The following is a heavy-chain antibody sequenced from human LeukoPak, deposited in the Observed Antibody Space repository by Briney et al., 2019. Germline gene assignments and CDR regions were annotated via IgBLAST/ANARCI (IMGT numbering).Heavy chain of an antibody. J-gene: IGHJ4*02. CDR3: ARDMQPNPGPLDY. V-gene: IGHV1-2*02. CDR1: GYTFTDYY. Sequence: VASVKVYCKASGYTFTDYYMHWVRQAPGQGLEWMGWINANSGGTSYAQKFQGRVTMTRDTPISTTYMEVSRLGSDDTAVYYCARDMQPNPGPLDYWGQGTLVTVSS. CDR2: INANSGGT. D-gene: IGHD2-2*01.